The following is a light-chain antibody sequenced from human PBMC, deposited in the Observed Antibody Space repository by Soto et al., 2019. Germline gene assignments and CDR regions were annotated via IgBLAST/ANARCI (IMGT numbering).Light chain of an antibody. CDR2: KAS. J-gene: IGKJ1*01. CDR1: QSISSW. CDR3: QQYNSYSGT. Sequence: DIQMTQSPSTLSASAGDRVTITCRASQSISSWLAWYQQKPGKAPKLLIYKASSFESGVPSRFSGSGSGTEFTLTISSLQPDDFATYYCQQYNSYSGTFGQGTKVEIK. V-gene: IGKV1-5*03.